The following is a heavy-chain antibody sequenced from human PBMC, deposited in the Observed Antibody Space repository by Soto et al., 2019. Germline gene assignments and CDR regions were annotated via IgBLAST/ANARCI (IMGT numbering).Heavy chain of an antibody. J-gene: IGHJ5*02. CDR2: ISYDGSNK. D-gene: IGHD4-17*01. CDR3: ARERVTTVIYNWFDP. Sequence: QVQLVESGGGVVQPGRSLRLSCAASGFTFSSYAMHWVRQAPGKGLEWVAVISYDGSNKYYADSVKGRFTISRDNSKNTRYLQMTSLRDEDTAVYYCARERVTTVIYNWFDPWGQGTLVTVSS. CDR1: GFTFSSYA. V-gene: IGHV3-30-3*01.